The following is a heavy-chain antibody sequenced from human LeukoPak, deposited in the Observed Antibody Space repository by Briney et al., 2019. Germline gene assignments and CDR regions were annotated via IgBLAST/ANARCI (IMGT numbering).Heavy chain of an antibody. J-gene: IGHJ2*01. CDR2: IYTSGST. CDR3: ARVYYSSSYDYWYFDL. CDR1: GNSISSGDNY. V-gene: IGHV4-61*02. Sequence: PSETLSLTCTVSGNSISSGDNYWSWIRQPAGKGLEWIGRIYTSGSTYYNPSLKSRVTISVDTSKNQFSLKLSSVTAADTAVYYCARVYYSSSYDYWYFDLWGRGTLVTVSS. D-gene: IGHD6-13*01.